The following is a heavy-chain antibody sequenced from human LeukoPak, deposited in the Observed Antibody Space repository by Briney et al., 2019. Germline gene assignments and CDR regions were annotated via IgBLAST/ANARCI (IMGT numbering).Heavy chain of an antibody. Sequence: PGRSLRLSCAASGFTFDNSAMHWVRQAPGKGLEWVSGISWNSGTIGYVDSVKGRFTISRDNAKNSLYLQMDSLRAEDMALYYCAKDVSLGFCSGGSCSVHFDYWGQGTLVNVSS. J-gene: IGHJ4*02. CDR2: ISWNSGTI. D-gene: IGHD2-15*01. V-gene: IGHV3-9*03. CDR3: AKDVSLGFCSGGSCSVHFDY. CDR1: GFTFDNSA.